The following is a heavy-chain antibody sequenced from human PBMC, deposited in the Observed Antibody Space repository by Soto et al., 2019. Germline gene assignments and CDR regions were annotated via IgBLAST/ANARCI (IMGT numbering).Heavy chain of an antibody. CDR2: IYYSGST. V-gene: IGHV4-31*03. J-gene: IGHJ6*02. Sequence: TLSLTCTVSGGSIISGGYYWILIRQHPGKGLEWIGYIYYSGSTYYNPSLKSRVTISVDTSKNQFSLKLSSVTAAATAVYYCARELGCSGGSCYVPSVYYYYGMDVWGQGTTVTVSS. D-gene: IGHD2-15*01. CDR3: ARELGCSGGSCYVPSVYYYYGMDV. CDR1: GGSIISGGYY.